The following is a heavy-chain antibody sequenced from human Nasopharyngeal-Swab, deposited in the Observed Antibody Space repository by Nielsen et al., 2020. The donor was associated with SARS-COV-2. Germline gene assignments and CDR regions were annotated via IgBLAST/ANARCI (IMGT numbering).Heavy chain of an antibody. CDR2: IYYTGST. CDR3: ARYPSSSWSSYGMDV. J-gene: IGHJ6*02. D-gene: IGHD6-13*01. Sequence: WIRQPPGKGLEWIGYIYYTGSTYCNPSLKSRVTISVDTSKNQFSLKLTSVTAADTAVYYCARYPSSSWSSYGMDVWGQETTVTVSS. V-gene: IGHV4-31*02.